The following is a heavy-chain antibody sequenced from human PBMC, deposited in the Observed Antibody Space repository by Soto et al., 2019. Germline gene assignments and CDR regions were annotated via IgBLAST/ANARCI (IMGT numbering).Heavy chain of an antibody. Sequence: ASVKVSCKASGYTFTSYGISWVRQAPGQGLEWMGWISAYNGNTNYAQKLQGRVTMTTDTSTSTAYMELRSLRSDDTAVYYCARVRVEEQWLDYYYYGMDVWGQGTTVTVSS. CDR1: GYTFTSYG. D-gene: IGHD6-19*01. CDR2: ISAYNGNT. J-gene: IGHJ6*02. CDR3: ARVRVEEQWLDYYYYGMDV. V-gene: IGHV1-18*04.